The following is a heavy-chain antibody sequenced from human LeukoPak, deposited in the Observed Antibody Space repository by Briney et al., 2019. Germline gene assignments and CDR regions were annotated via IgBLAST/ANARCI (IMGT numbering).Heavy chain of an antibody. D-gene: IGHD3-9*01. Sequence: PSETLSFTCTVAGGSISSSPYYWGWIRQPPGKGLEWIGGIYYSGTTHYSPSLESRVTISVDTSKNQFSLKLASVTAADTAVYYCARVVRYFDDNYFDYWGRGILVTVSS. CDR1: GGSISSSPYY. CDR2: IYYSGTT. CDR3: ARVVRYFDDNYFDY. V-gene: IGHV4-39*07. J-gene: IGHJ4*02.